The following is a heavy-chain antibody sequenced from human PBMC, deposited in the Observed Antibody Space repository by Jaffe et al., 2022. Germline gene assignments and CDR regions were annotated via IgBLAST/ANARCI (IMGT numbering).Heavy chain of an antibody. CDR3: ARVVELQWGRVGYGYFDYFDY. V-gene: IGHV4-38-2*01. CDR2: IYHFGST. CDR1: GYSISSGYY. D-gene: IGHD5-18*01. Sequence: QVQLQESGPGLVKPSETLSLTCAVSGYSISSGYYWGWIRQPPGKGLEWIGNIYHFGSTYYNPSLKSRVTISVDTSKNQFSLKLTSVTAADTAVYYCARVVELQWGRVGYGYFDYFDYWGQGTLVTVSS. J-gene: IGHJ4*02.